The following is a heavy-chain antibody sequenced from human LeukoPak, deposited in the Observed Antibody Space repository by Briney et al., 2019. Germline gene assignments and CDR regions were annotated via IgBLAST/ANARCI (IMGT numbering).Heavy chain of an antibody. CDR3: ASLDYYDSSGYYRDYYYGMDV. CDR2: IIPIFGTA. CDR1: GGTFSSYA. D-gene: IGHD3-22*01. Sequence: GASVKVSRKASGGTFSSYAISWVRQAPGQGPEWMGGIIPIFGTANYAQKFQGRVTITADESTSTAYMELSSLRSEDTAVYYCASLDYYDSSGYYRDYYYGMDVWGQGTTVTVSS. J-gene: IGHJ6*02. V-gene: IGHV1-69*13.